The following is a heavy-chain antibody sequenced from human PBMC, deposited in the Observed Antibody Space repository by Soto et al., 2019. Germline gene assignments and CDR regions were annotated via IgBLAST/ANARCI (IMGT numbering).Heavy chain of an antibody. CDR3: VRATGSGYYVEKNSWYFDL. D-gene: IGHD3-22*01. V-gene: IGHV4-61*01. Sequence: QVQLQESGPGLVKPSETLSLTCTVSGGSVSSGSYYWSWIRQPPGKGLEWIGYIYYSGSTNYNPSLKSRVTISVDTSKNQFSLKLSSVTAADTAVYYCVRATGSGYYVEKNSWYFDLWGRGTLVTVSS. CDR1: GGSVSSGSYY. CDR2: IYYSGST. J-gene: IGHJ2*01.